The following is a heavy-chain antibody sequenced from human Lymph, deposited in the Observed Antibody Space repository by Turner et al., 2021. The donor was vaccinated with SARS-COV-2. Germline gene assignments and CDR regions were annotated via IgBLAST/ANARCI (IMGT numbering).Heavy chain of an antibody. D-gene: IGHD2-15*01. CDR2: IYHSGST. CDR1: GGTISSSNW. V-gene: IGHV4-4*02. Sequence: VQLQESIPGLVKPSGSRSLTSAVSGGTISSSNWWNWVRQPRGKGLEWLGEIYHSGSTNYNPSLKSRVTISVDKSKNQFSLRLSSVTAADTAVYYCATKYCSGGSCSYFDYWGQGTLVTVSS. CDR3: ATKYCSGGSCSYFDY. J-gene: IGHJ4*02.